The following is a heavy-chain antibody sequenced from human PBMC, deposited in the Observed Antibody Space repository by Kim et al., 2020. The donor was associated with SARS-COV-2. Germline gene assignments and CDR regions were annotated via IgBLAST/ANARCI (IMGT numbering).Heavy chain of an antibody. D-gene: IGHD3-10*01. CDR3: ARSGSGSYFNWFDP. J-gene: IGHJ5*02. CDR1: GFTFSSYA. V-gene: IGHV3-30-3*01. Sequence: GGSLRLSCAASGFTFSSYAMHWVRQAPGKGLEWVAVISYDGSNKYYADSVKGRFTISRDNSKNTLYLQMNSLRAEDTAVYYCARSGSGSYFNWFDPWDQG. CDR2: ISYDGSNK.